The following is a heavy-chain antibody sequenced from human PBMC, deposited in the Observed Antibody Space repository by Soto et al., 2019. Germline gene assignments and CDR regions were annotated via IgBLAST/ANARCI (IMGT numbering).Heavy chain of an antibody. V-gene: IGHV1-69*13. Sequence: ASVKLSCKASGGTFSSYAISWVRQAPGQGLEWMGGIIPIFGTANYAQKFQGRVTITADESTSTAYMELSSLRSEDTAVYYCARARDSSGPTFDYWGKGTLVTVSS. CDR3: ARARDSSGPTFDY. CDR1: GGTFSSYA. J-gene: IGHJ4*02. CDR2: IIPIFGTA. D-gene: IGHD3-22*01.